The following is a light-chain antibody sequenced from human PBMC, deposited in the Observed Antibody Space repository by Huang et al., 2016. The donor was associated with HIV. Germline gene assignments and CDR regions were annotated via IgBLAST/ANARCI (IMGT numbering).Light chain of an antibody. V-gene: IGKV3-15*01. CDR3: HQYNKWPPAFT. J-gene: IGKJ4*01. CDR1: QGVGSS. CDR2: GGS. Sequence: EIVMTQSPVTLSVSPGERVTLSCRASQGVGSSLAWYQQRPGQAPRLVIYGGSTRAPGIPARFSARGFGTEFTLTISSLQSEDFAVYYCHQYNKWPPAFTFGGGTKVEIK.